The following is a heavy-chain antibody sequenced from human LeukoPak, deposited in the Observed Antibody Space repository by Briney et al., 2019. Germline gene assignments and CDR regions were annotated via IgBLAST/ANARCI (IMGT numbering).Heavy chain of an antibody. CDR3: AKASKNPANYYDSSGYYRAFDY. D-gene: IGHD3-22*01. V-gene: IGHV3-23*01. Sequence: PGGSLRLSCAASGFTFSSYAMSWVRQAPGKGLGWVSAISGSGGSTYYADSVKGRFTISRDNSKNTLYLQMNSLRAEDTAVYYCAKASKNPANYYDSSGYYRAFDYWGQGTLVTVSS. J-gene: IGHJ4*02. CDR1: GFTFSSYA. CDR2: ISGSGGST.